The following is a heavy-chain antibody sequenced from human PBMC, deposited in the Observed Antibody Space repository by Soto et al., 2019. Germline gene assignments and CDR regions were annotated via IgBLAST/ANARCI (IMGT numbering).Heavy chain of an antibody. D-gene: IGHD6-19*01. CDR1: GFTFSRYW. J-gene: IGHJ4*02. CDR2: IKHDGSEK. CDR3: ARAMGTDGWATHYFDA. V-gene: IGHV3-7*04. Sequence: GGSLRLSCAASGFTFSRYWMDWVRQAPRKGLEWVATIKHDGSEKYYVDSVKGRFIISRDNAKNSVFLQINGLRVEDTAVYFCARAMGTDGWATHYFDAWGKGSLVTVSS.